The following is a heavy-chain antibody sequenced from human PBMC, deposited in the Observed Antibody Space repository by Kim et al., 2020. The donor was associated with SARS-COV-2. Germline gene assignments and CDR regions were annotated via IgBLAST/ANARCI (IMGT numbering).Heavy chain of an antibody. CDR1: GFTFSSYA. CDR2: ISYDGSNK. Sequence: GGSLRLSCAASGFTFSSYAMHWVRQAPGKGLEWVAVISYDGSNKYYADSVKGRFTISRDNSKNTLYLQMNSLRAEDTAVYYCAREMTTVTADYWGQGTLVTVSS. J-gene: IGHJ4*02. CDR3: AREMTTVTADY. D-gene: IGHD4-17*01. V-gene: IGHV3-30*04.